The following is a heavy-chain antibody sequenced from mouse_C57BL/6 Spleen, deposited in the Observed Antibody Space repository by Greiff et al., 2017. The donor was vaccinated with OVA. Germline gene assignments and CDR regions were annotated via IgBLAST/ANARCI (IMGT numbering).Heavy chain of an antibody. CDR3: ERRDGSCPVMTFDD. D-gene: IGHD1-1*01. J-gene: IGHJ1*03. Sequence: QVQLQQPGAELVMPGASVKLSCKASGYTFTSYWMPWVKQRPGQGLEWIGEIDPADSYTNYNEKFKGKSTLAVDKSSSTAYMQLSSLTSEDAAVYYCERRDGSCPVMTFDDWGKGTTVTVSS. CDR1: GYTFTSYW. CDR2: IDPADSYT. V-gene: IGHV1-69*01.